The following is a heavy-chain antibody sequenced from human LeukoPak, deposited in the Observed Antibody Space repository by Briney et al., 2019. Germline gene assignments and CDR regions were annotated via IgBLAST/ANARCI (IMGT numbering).Heavy chain of an antibody. CDR2: ISYDGSNK. V-gene: IGHV3-30-3*01. CDR3: ARGEYSSSWDFDY. D-gene: IGHD6-13*01. Sequence: GGTLRLSCAASGFTFSSYAMHWLRQAPGKGLEGVAVISYDGSNKYYADSVKGRFTISRDNSKNTLYLQMDSLRAEDTAGYYCARGEYSSSWDFDYWGQGTLVTVSS. CDR1: GFTFSSYA. J-gene: IGHJ4*02.